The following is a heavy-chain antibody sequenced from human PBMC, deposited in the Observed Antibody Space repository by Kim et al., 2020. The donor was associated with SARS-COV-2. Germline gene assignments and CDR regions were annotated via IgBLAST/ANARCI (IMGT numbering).Heavy chain of an antibody. D-gene: IGHD6-19*01. V-gene: IGHV3-33*01. J-gene: IGHJ4*02. Sequence: HANSVTGRIPLTRDTSTNPLYLQMNSLRAEDTAVYYCARDLGFSSDGSGYWGQGTLVTVSS. CDR3: ARDLGFSSDGSGY.